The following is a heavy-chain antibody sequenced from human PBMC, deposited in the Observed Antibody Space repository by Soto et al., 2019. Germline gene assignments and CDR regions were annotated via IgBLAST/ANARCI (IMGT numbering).Heavy chain of an antibody. CDR3: ARLVVVASSTDAFDI. J-gene: IGHJ3*02. CDR2: IYPGDSDT. CDR1: GYNFTTYW. Sequence: PGESLKISCKGSGYNFTTYWIGWVRQMPGKGLEWMGIIYPGDSDTRYSPSILGQVTISADKSISTAQLQWSSLKASDTAMYYCARLVVVASSTDAFDIWGQGTMVTVS. D-gene: IGHD2-15*01. V-gene: IGHV5-51*01.